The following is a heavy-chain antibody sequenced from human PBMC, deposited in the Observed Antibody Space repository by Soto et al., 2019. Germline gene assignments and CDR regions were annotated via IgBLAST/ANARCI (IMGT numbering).Heavy chain of an antibody. D-gene: IGHD4-17*01. Sequence: EVPLLESGGGLVQPGGSLRLSCAASGFTFSSYAMSWVRQAPGKGLEWVSAISGSGGSTYYADSVKGRFTISRDNSKNPLYLQMNSLGAEDTAVYYCAKDRLRGTQHGYWGQGTLVTVSS. CDR1: GFTFSSYA. CDR3: AKDRLRGTQHGY. V-gene: IGHV3-23*01. J-gene: IGHJ4*02. CDR2: ISGSGGST.